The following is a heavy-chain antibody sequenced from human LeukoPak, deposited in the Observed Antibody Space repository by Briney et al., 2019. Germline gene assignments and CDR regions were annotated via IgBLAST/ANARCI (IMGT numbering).Heavy chain of an antibody. Sequence: GGSLRLSCAASGFTFSDYWMNWVRQAPGKGLEWVANIDQDGGGKYYLDSVKGRFTISRDNAKSSLYLQIDSLRAEDTAVYYCARGDWAPFDYWGQGSLLTVAS. V-gene: IGHV3-7*01. CDR2: IDQDGGGK. D-gene: IGHD2-21*02. CDR3: ARGDWAPFDY. CDR1: GFTFSDYW. J-gene: IGHJ4*02.